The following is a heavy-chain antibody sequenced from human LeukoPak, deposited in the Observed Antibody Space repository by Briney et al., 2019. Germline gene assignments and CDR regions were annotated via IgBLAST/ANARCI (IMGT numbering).Heavy chain of an antibody. D-gene: IGHD6-6*01. V-gene: IGHV3-7*01. CDR1: GFTFSSYA. Sequence: GGSLRLSCAASGFTFSSYAMHWVRQTPGKGLEWVAKIKADGGEKDHVASVKGRFTISRDNAKNSLYLQMNSLRVEDTAVYYCARGGAARPDFWGQGTLVTVSS. J-gene: IGHJ4*02. CDR2: IKADGGEK. CDR3: ARGGAARPDF.